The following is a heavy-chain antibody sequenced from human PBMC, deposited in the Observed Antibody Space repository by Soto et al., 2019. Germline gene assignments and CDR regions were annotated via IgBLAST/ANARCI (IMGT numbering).Heavy chain of an antibody. CDR3: AHAGDYDLLSFDH. CDR1: GFSLTTTSMG. D-gene: IGHD4-17*01. J-gene: IGHJ4*02. V-gene: IGHV2-5*02. Sequence: QITLKESGPPLVRPAQTLTLTCAFSGFSLTTTSMGVACIRQPPGKALEWLALIYWDDEQRYSPSLKDRLTISKDTSRSRGVLTISNMNPEDTGTYVCAHAGDYDLLSFDHWGPGTLVTVSS. CDR2: IYWDDEQ.